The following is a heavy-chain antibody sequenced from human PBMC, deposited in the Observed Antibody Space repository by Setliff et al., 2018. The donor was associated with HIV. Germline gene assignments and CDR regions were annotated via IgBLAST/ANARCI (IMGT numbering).Heavy chain of an antibody. D-gene: IGHD4-4*01. Sequence: PGGSLRLSCAASGFTFSTYSMNWVRQAPGKGLEWISYITSGGTTTNYADSVKGRFTISRDNAKNSLFLQMNSLRVEDTAIYYCTRGLQYSFETWGQGTMVT. CDR3: TRGLQYSFET. V-gene: IGHV3-48*04. CDR2: ITSGGTTT. J-gene: IGHJ3*02. CDR1: GFTFSTYS.